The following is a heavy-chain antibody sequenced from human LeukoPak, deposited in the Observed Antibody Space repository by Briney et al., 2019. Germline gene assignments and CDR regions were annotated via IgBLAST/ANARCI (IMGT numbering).Heavy chain of an antibody. Sequence: GASVKVSCKASGYTFTSYGISWVRQAPGQGLEWMGWISAYNGNTNYAQKLQGRVTMTTDTSTSTAYMELRSLRSDDTAVYYCARDRWLHSNPYYYYYGMDVWGQGTTVTVSS. V-gene: IGHV1-18*01. CDR3: ARDRWLHSNPYYYYYGMDV. J-gene: IGHJ6*02. CDR1: GYTFTSYG. CDR2: ISAYNGNT. D-gene: IGHD6-13*01.